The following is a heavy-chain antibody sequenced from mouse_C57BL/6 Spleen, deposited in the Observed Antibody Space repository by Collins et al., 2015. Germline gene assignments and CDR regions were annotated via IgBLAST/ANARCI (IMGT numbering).Heavy chain of an antibody. J-gene: IGHJ3*01. D-gene: IGHD3-2*02. CDR1: GYTFTSYW. Sequence: QVQLQQPGAELVRPGTSVKLSCKASGYTFTSYWMHWVKQRPGQGLEWIGVIDPSDSYTNYNQKFKGKATLTVDTSSSTAYMQLSSLTFEDSAVYYCARDRSGDWGQGTLVTVSA. CDR2: IDPSDSYT. V-gene: IGHV1-59*01. CDR3: ARDRSGD.